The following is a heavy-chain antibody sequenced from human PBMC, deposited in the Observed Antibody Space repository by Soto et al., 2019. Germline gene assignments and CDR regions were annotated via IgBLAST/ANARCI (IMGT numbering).Heavy chain of an antibody. Sequence: EVQVLESGGGLVQPGGSLRLSCAASGFTFSNYAMSWVRQAPGKGLEWVSTIHGGGDYTHYTDSVKGRFTISRDNSKKPLFLLMNSLRADDTAVYYCAKNRCTGSYTNGNFDVLGRGTLVTVSS. CDR3: AKNRCTGSYTNGNFDV. V-gene: IGHV3-23*01. CDR2: IHGGGDYT. J-gene: IGHJ2*01. D-gene: IGHD1-26*01. CDR1: GFTFSNYA.